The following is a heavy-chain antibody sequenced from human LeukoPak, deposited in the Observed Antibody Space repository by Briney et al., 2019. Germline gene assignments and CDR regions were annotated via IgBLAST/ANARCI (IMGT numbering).Heavy chain of an antibody. CDR1: GYTFTSYG. V-gene: IGHV1-18*01. CDR3: ARDQLSRGVWFDP. Sequence: ASVKVSCKASGYTFTSYGITWVRQAPGQGLEWMGWISAYNAYTYYAQKLQGRVTMTTDTSTSTAYMELRSLRSDDTAVYYCARDQLSRGVWFDPWGQGTLVTVSS. D-gene: IGHD1-1*01. J-gene: IGHJ5*02. CDR2: ISAYNAYT.